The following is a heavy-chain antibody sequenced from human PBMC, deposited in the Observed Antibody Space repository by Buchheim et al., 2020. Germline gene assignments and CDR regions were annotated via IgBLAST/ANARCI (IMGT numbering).Heavy chain of an antibody. CDR1: GGSFSGYY. J-gene: IGHJ4*02. D-gene: IGHD3-3*01. CDR2: INHRGSN. V-gene: IGHV4-34*01. CDR3: AREWTYYDFWSGYYFFDY. Sequence: QVQLQQWGAGLLKPSEILSLTCAVYGGSFSGYYWSWIRQPPGKGLEWIGEINHRGSNNYNPSLKSRVTISVETSKNQFSLKLSSVTAADTAVYYCAREWTYYDFWSGYYFFDYWGQGTL.